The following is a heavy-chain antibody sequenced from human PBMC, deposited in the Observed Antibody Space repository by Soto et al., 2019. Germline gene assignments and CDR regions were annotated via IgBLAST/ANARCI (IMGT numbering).Heavy chain of an antibody. V-gene: IGHV4-39*01. D-gene: IGHD2-15*01. CDR1: GGSISSSSYY. Sequence: QLQLQESGPGLVKPSETLSLTCTVSGGSISSSSYYWGWIRQPPGKGLEWIGSIYYSGSTYYSPSLKSRVTISADTSNNQFSLKLSSVTAADTAVYYCARLLRRGNYFDYWGQGTLVTVSS. CDR3: ARLLRRGNYFDY. CDR2: IYYSGST. J-gene: IGHJ4*02.